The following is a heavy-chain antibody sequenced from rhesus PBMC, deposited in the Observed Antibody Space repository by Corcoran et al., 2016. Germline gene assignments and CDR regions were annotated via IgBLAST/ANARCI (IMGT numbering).Heavy chain of an antibody. CDR2: IYGSSGST. Sequence: QVQLQESGPGLVKPSETLSLTCAVSGGSISERYYCNWIRQPTGKGLEWIGNIYGSSGSTYYNPSLKRRVTISKDTSKDQFSLKLSSVTAADTAVYYCARMITGRYFDYWGQGVLVTVSS. CDR3: ARMITGRYFDY. V-gene: IGHV4S7*01. D-gene: IGHD3-9*01. CDR1: GGSISERYY. J-gene: IGHJ4*01.